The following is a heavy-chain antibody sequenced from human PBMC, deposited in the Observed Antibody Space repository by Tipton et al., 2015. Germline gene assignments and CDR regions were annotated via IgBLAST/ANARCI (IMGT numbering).Heavy chain of an antibody. D-gene: IGHD3-9*01. CDR2: ISHSGST. CDR1: AYSISTDYY. J-gene: IGHJ4*02. CDR3: ACHDYDLLTRDYQTVDY. V-gene: IGHV4-38-2*01. Sequence: TLSLTCAVSAYSISTDYYWVWIRQPPGKGLEWIGTISHSGSTYYTPSLKSRVTISADTPKNQFSLRLSSVTAADTAVYYCACHDYDLLTRDYQTVDYWGQGTVVTVSS.